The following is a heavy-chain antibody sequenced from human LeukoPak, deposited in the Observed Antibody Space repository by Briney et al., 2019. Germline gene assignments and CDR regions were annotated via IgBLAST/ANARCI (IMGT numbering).Heavy chain of an antibody. Sequence: GGSLRLSCTGSGFSFGDYAVSWVRQAPGKGLEWIGFIRSRTYGGTPEYAASAKGRFTISRDDSKSIAYLQMNSLKTEDTAVYYCARDRAYNSNWPNFYYYYYMDVWGKGTTVTISS. CDR2: IRSRTYGGTP. J-gene: IGHJ6*03. CDR3: ARDRAYNSNWPNFYYYYYMDV. D-gene: IGHD6-13*01. CDR1: GFSFGDYA. V-gene: IGHV3-49*04.